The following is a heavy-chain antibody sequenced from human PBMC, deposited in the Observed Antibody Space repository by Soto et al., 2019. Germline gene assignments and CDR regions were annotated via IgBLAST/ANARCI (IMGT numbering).Heavy chain of an antibody. CDR2: VYKDGTA. CDR3: ARHHNSATYFDY. D-gene: IGHD3-10*01. V-gene: IGHV4-39*01. Sequence: QLQLEESGPGLVKTSETLSLTCTVSGESISSHTYFWAWIRQSPGTGLEWIGSVYKDGTAYHNPSLKSRAPIDVETAKKVFSLKMKSVTATDTAVYYCARHHNSATYFDYWGQGSRVTVSS. J-gene: IGHJ4*02. CDR1: GESISSHTYF.